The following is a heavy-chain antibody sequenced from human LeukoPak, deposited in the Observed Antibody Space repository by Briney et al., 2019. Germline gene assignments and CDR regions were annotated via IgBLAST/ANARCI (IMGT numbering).Heavy chain of an antibody. D-gene: IGHD2/OR15-2a*01. Sequence: GGSLRLSCAASGFTVSSNYMSWVRQAPGKGLEWVGRIKSKTDGGTTDYAAPVKGRFTISRDDSKNTLYLQMNSLKTEDTAVYYCTTLSYYYYGMDVWGQGTLVTVSS. CDR2: IKSKTDGGTT. J-gene: IGHJ6*02. CDR3: TTLSYYYYGMDV. V-gene: IGHV3-15*01. CDR1: GFTVSSNY.